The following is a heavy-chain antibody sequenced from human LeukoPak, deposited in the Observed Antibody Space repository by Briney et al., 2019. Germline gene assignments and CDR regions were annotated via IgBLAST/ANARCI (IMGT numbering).Heavy chain of an antibody. V-gene: IGHV4-30-2*06. D-gene: IGHD4-11*01. CDR2: IYYSGST. Sequence: SQTLSLTCSVSGGSISSGPYFWSWIRQSPGQGLEYIGYIYYSGSTYYNPSLKSRVTISVDTSKNQFSLKLSSVTAADTAVYYCARVRTVSAYYYYYYMDVWGKGTTVTVSS. CDR3: ARVRTVSAYYYYYYMDV. J-gene: IGHJ6*03. CDR1: GGSISSGPYF.